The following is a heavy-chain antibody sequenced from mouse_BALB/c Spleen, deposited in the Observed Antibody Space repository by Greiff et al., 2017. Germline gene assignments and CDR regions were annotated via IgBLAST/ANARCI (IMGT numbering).Heavy chain of an antibody. J-gene: IGHJ4*01. CDR2: ISSGGSYT. Sequence: EVKLMESGGGLVKPGGSLKLSCAASGFTFSSYAMSWVRQTPEKRLEWVATISSGGSYTYYPDSVKGRFTISRYNAKNTLYLQMSSLRSEDTAMYYCARHDYDGGPYAMDYWGQGTSVTVSS. CDR1: GFTFSSYA. D-gene: IGHD2-4*01. V-gene: IGHV5-9-3*01. CDR3: ARHDYDGGPYAMDY.